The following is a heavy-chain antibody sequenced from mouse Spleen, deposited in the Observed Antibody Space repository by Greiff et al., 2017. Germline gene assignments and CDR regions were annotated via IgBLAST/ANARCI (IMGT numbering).Heavy chain of an antibody. CDR2: IYPRDGST. J-gene: IGHJ3*01. D-gene: IGHD2-4*01. CDR1: GYTFTSYD. Sequence: VQLQESGPELVKPGASVKLSCKASGYTFTSYDINWVKQRPGQGLEWIGWIYPRDGSTKYNEKFKGKATLTVDTSSSTAYMELHSLTSEDSAVYFCARKGNLFYYDYYWFAYWGQGTLVTVSA. V-gene: IGHV1-85*01. CDR3: ARKGNLFYYDYYWFAY.